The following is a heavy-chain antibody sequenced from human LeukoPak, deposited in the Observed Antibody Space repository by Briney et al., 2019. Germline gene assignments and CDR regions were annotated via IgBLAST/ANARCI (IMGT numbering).Heavy chain of an antibody. CDR1: GGTFSSYA. Sequence: SVKVSCKASGGTFSSYAISWVRQAPGQGLEWMGGIIPIFGTANYAQKFQGRVTITADESTSTAYMELSSLRSEDTAVYYCARETGLWSDFDYWGQGTLVTVSS. V-gene: IGHV1-69*13. CDR2: IIPIFGTA. J-gene: IGHJ4*02. CDR3: ARETGLWSDFDY. D-gene: IGHD5-18*01.